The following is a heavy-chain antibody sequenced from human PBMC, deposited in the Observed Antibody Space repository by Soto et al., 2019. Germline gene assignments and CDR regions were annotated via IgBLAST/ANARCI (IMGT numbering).Heavy chain of an antibody. Sequence: SETQSLTCSVSGGSVSSGSYYWSWIRQPPGKGLEWIGYIYYSGSTDYNPSLKSRVTISVDTSKNQFSLKLGSVTAADTAVYYCARGVPYSYGYVSWFDPWGQGTLVTVS. J-gene: IGHJ5*02. V-gene: IGHV4-61*01. CDR1: GGSVSSGSYY. CDR3: ARGVPYSYGYVSWFDP. CDR2: IYYSGST. D-gene: IGHD5-18*01.